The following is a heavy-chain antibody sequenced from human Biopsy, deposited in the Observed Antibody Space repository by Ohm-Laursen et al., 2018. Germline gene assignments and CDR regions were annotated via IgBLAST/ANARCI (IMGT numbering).Heavy chain of an antibody. CDR2: ISWNSGSI. D-gene: IGHD3-10*01. J-gene: IGHJ4*02. CDR1: GFTFQDHA. V-gene: IGHV3-9*01. Sequence: SLRLSCSASGFTFQDHAMHWVRQAPGKGLEWVSGISWNSGSINYAVSVQGRFTISRDNAKNPLYLQMNSLRVEDTALYFCARLGELHGLGYFDFWGQGAMVTVSS. CDR3: ARLGELHGLGYFDF.